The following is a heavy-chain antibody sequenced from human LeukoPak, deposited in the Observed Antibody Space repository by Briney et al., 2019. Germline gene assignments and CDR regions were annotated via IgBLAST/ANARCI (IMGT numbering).Heavy chain of an antibody. CDR1: GGSISSSSYY. CDR3: ARSPYSSGYYISAFDI. J-gene: IGHJ3*02. V-gene: IGHV4-39*01. Sequence: SETLSLTCTVSGGSISSSSYYWGWIRQPPGKGLEWIGSIYYSGSTYYNPSLKSRVTISVDTSKNQFSLKLSSVTAADTAVYYCARSPYSSGYYISAFDIWGQGTMVTVSS. D-gene: IGHD3-22*01. CDR2: IYYSGST.